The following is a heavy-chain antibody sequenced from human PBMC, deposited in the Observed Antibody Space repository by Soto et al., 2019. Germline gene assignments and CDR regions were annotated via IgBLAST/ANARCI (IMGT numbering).Heavy chain of an antibody. Sequence: QVQLVESGGGVVQPGRSLRLSCAASGFTFSNYIMHWVRQAPGKGLEWVAFILDDGNNKYYADSVKGRFTISRDNSKNTLYLQMNGLTTEDTAVYYCARDDEGGSYCDLRYWGQGTLVTVSS. D-gene: IGHD2-21*01. CDR2: ILDDGNNK. V-gene: IGHV3-30-3*01. CDR3: ARDDEGGSYCDLRY. J-gene: IGHJ4*02. CDR1: GFTFSNYI.